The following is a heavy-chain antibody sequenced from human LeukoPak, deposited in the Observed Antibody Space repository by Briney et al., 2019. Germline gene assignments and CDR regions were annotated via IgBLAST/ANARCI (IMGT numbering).Heavy chain of an antibody. D-gene: IGHD4-17*01. V-gene: IGHV1-69*04. CDR1: GGTFSSYA. CDR3: ARARGTTRNNWFDP. Sequence: SVKVSCKASGGTFSSYAISWVRQAPGQGLEWMGRIIPILGIANYAQKFQGRVTITADKSTSTAYMELSSLRSEDTAVYYCARARGTTRNNWFDPWGQGTLVTVSS. J-gene: IGHJ5*02. CDR2: IIPILGIA.